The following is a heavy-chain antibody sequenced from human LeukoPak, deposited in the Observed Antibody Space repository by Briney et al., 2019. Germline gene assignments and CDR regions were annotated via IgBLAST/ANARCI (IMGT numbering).Heavy chain of an antibody. Sequence: SETLSLTCTVSGGSISSYYWNWIRQPPGKGLEWIGYIYYRGSTNYNPSLKSRVTISVDTSKNQFSLKLSSATATDTAMYYCARGDDYKSTLFDYWGQGTLVTASS. CDR3: ARGDDYKSTLFDY. J-gene: IGHJ4*02. CDR2: IYYRGST. CDR1: GGSISSYY. V-gene: IGHV4-59*01. D-gene: IGHD5-12*01.